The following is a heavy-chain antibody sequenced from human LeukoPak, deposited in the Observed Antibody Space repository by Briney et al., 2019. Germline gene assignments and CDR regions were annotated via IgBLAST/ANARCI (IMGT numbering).Heavy chain of an antibody. J-gene: IGHJ4*02. CDR3: ARHHPYSYGQGYFDY. D-gene: IGHD5-18*01. Sequence: SETLSLTCTVSGGSISSSSYYWGWIRQPPGKGLEWIGSIYYSGSTYYNPSLKSRATTSVDTSKNQFSLKLSSVTAADTAVYYCARHHPYSYGQGYFDYWGQGTLVTVSS. CDR1: GGSISSSSYY. CDR2: IYYSGST. V-gene: IGHV4-39*01.